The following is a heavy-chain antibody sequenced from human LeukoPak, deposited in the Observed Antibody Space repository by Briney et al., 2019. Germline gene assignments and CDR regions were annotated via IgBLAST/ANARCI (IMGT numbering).Heavy chain of an antibody. CDR1: GYTFTSYG. CDR3: ATAWLGDNWFDP. D-gene: IGHD6-19*01. V-gene: IGHV1-18*01. J-gene: IGHJ5*02. Sequence: ASVKVSCKASGYTFTSYGISWVRQAPGQGLEWMGWISAYNGNTNYAQKLQGRVTMTTDTSTSTAYMELSSLRSEDTAVYYCATAWLGDNWFDPWGQGTLVTVSS. CDR2: ISAYNGNT.